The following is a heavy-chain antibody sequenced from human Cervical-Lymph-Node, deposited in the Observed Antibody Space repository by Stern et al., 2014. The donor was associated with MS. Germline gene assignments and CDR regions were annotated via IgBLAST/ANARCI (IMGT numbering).Heavy chain of an antibody. Sequence: VQLAESGGGVVQPGRSLRLSCAASGFSFSAYGMYWVRQAPGKGLDGVAVISADGTLKFFGDSVKGRFTISRDNSKNTLFLQMNSLRAEDTAVYYCAKGDNWRRLNPWGQGTLVTVSS. CDR1: GFSFSAYG. J-gene: IGHJ5*02. D-gene: IGHD1-20*01. V-gene: IGHV3-30*18. CDR3: AKGDNWRRLNP. CDR2: ISADGTLK.